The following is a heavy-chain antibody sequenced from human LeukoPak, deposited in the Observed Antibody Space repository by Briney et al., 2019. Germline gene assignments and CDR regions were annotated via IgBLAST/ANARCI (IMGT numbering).Heavy chain of an antibody. Sequence: SVNVSCKASGGTFSSYAISWVRQAPGPGLEWMGGIIPIFGTANNAQKFQGRVTITADESTSTAYMELSSLRSEDTAVYYCARAGNYYESDYWGQGTLVTVSS. V-gene: IGHV1-69*13. J-gene: IGHJ4*02. D-gene: IGHD3-22*01. CDR3: ARAGNYYESDY. CDR1: GGTFSSYA. CDR2: IIPIFGTA.